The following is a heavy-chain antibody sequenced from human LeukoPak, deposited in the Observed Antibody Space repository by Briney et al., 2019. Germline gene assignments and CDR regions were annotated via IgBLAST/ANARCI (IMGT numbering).Heavy chain of an antibody. D-gene: IGHD5-24*01. J-gene: IGHJ4*02. CDR3: AKDPPRHVQVPCY. CDR2: IKQDGSEK. V-gene: IGHV3-7*03. CDR1: GFTFSSYW. Sequence: GGSLRLSWATSGFTFSSYWMTWVRQAPGKGREGVANIKQDGSEKNYVDSVKGPFTISRDNSKNSLYLQMNSLRAEDTAVYYCAKDPPRHVQVPCYWGQGTRVTVSS.